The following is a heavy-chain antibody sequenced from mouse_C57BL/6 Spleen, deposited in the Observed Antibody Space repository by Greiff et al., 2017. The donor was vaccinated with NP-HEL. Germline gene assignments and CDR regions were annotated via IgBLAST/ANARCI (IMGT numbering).Heavy chain of an antibody. V-gene: IGHV1-61*01. J-gene: IGHJ4*01. CDR3: ARKEDYYGSSYYAMDY. CDR2: IYPSDSET. CDR1: GYTFTSYW. Sequence: VQLQQSGAELVRPGSSVKLSCKASGYTFTSYWMDWVKQRPGQGLEWIGNIYPSDSETHYNQKFKDKATLTVDKSSSTAYMQLSSLTSEDSAVYYCARKEDYYGSSYYAMDYWGQGTSVTVSS. D-gene: IGHD1-1*01.